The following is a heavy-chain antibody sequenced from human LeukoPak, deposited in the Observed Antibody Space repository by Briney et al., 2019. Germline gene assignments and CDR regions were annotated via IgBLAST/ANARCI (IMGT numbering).Heavy chain of an antibody. D-gene: IGHD1-14*01. CDR3: ARKGPTRTHFDY. Sequence: ASVKVSCKASGYTFIGYYMYWVRQAPGQGLERMGWINPNSGGTNYAQKFQGRGTMTRDTSISTAYMELSRLRSDDTAVYYCARKGPTRTHFDYWGQGTLVSVSS. CDR2: INPNSGGT. J-gene: IGHJ4*02. CDR1: GYTFIGYY. V-gene: IGHV1-2*02.